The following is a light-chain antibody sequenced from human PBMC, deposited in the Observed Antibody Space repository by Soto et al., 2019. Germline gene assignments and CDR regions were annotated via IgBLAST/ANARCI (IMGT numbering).Light chain of an antibody. CDR2: AAS. V-gene: IGKV1-12*01. J-gene: IGKJ1*01. Sequence: DIQMTQSPSSLSASVGDRVTITCRASQGISSYLAWYQQKPGKAPKLLIYAASTLQSGVPSRFSGSGSGTEFILSINSLQPEDIATYYCLQVSSFPRTFGQGTKVDIK. CDR1: QGISSY. CDR3: LQVSSFPRT.